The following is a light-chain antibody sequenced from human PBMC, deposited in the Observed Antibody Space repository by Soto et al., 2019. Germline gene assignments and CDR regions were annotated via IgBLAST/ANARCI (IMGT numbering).Light chain of an antibody. CDR1: ISNIGSNT. CDR3: AAWDDSLNGYV. CDR2: SNN. V-gene: IGLV1-44*01. J-gene: IGLJ1*01. Sequence: QSVLTAPPSSSVTPGQRVTISCSGSISNIGSNTVNWYQQLPVTAPKLLIYSNNQRPSGVPYRFSGSKSGTSASLAISGLQSEDEADYYCAAWDDSLNGYVFGTGTKV.